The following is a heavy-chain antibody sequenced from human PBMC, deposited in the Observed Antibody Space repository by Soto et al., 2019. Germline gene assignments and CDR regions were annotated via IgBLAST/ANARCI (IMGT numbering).Heavy chain of an antibody. Sequence: QVQLVESGGGVVQPGRSLRLSCAASGFTFSSYGMHWVRQAPGKGLEWVAVISYDGSNKYYADSVKGRFTISRDNSKNTLYLQMNSLRAEDTAVYYYAKENYGIVHLDYWGQGTLVTVSS. D-gene: IGHD3-16*01. CDR2: ISYDGSNK. J-gene: IGHJ4*02. V-gene: IGHV3-30*18. CDR1: GFTFSSYG. CDR3: AKENYGIVHLDY.